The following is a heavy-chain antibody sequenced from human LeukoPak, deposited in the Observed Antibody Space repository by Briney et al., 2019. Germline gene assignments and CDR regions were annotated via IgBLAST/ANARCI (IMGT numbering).Heavy chain of an antibody. D-gene: IGHD3-22*01. V-gene: IGHV4-59*01. CDR2: MYYSGRT. Sequence: SETLSLTCTVSGGSIRSYSWSWSRQAPGKGLEWIGYMYYSGRTSYNPSLKSRVTISVDTSKNHFSLKLRSVTAADTAVYYCARGSTMIGQGHYAFDIWGQGTMVTVSS. CDR3: ARGSTMIGQGHYAFDI. J-gene: IGHJ3*02. CDR1: GGSIRSYS.